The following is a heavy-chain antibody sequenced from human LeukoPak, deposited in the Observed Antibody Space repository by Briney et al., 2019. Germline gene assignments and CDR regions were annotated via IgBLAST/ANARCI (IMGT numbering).Heavy chain of an antibody. D-gene: IGHD5-12*01. V-gene: IGHV3-21*01. J-gene: IGHJ4*02. CDR3: ARGYSGYPTLFDY. Sequence: GGSLRLSCAASGFTFSSYSMNWVRQAPGKGLEWVSSISSSSSYIYYADSEKGRFTISRDNAKNSLYLQMNSLRAEDTAVYYCARGYSGYPTLFDYWGQGTLVTVSS. CDR1: GFTFSSYS. CDR2: ISSSSSYI.